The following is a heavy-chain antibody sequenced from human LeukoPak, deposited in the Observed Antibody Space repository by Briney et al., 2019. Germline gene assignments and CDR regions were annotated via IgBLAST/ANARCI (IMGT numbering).Heavy chain of an antibody. CDR2: ISGGGGST. V-gene: IGHV3-23*01. J-gene: IGHJ4*02. CDR1: GFTFSSYA. D-gene: IGHD6-19*01. CDR3: AKVGSSGWTPYDY. Sequence: PGGSLRLSCAASGFTFSSYAMSWVRQAPGKGLEWVSGISGGGGSTYYADSVKGRFTISRDNSKNTLYLQMNSLRAEDTAVYYCAKVGSSGWTPYDYWGQGTLVTVSS.